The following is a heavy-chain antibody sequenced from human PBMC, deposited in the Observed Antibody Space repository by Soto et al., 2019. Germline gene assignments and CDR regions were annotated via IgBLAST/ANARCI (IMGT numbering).Heavy chain of an antibody. D-gene: IGHD3-9*01. CDR1: GYTFTGDY. Sequence: ASVKVSCKASGYTFTGDYMHWVRQAPGQGLEWMGWINPNSGGTNYAQKFQGRVTMTRDTSISTAYMELSRLRSDDTAVYYCARGSLYTVLRYFDWLFCLDYWGQGTLVTVSS. J-gene: IGHJ4*02. CDR3: ARGSLYTVLRYFDWLFCLDY. CDR2: INPNSGGT. V-gene: IGHV1-2*02.